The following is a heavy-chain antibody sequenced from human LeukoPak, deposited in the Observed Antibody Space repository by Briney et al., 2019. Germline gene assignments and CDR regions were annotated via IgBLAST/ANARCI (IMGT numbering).Heavy chain of an antibody. J-gene: IGHJ3*02. Sequence: SETLSLTCTVSGGSISNYYWSWIRQPPGKGLEWIGFIYYSGITNYNPSLKSRVTISVDTSKNQFSLKLSSVTAADTAVYYCARPPGNDYDAFDIWGQGTMVTVSS. CDR1: GGSISNYY. CDR2: IYYSGIT. D-gene: IGHD4-11*01. V-gene: IGHV4-59*12. CDR3: ARPPGNDYDAFDI.